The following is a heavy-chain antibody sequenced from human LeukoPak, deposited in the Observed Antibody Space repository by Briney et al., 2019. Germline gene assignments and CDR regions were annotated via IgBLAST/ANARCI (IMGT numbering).Heavy chain of an antibody. CDR2: ISYDGSKK. D-gene: IGHD4-23*01. J-gene: IGHJ4*02. CDR1: GFTFSSYA. Sequence: GGSLRLSCAASGFTFSSYAIDWVRQAPGKGLEWVALISYDGSKKYYAESVKGRFTISRDNSKNTLYLQMNSLRPEDTAVYYCARSPQGQRWDLAYWGQGTLVTVSS. V-gene: IGHV3-30-3*01. CDR3: ARSPQGQRWDLAY.